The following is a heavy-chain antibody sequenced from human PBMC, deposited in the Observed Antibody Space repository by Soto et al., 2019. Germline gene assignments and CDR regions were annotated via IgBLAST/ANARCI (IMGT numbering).Heavy chain of an antibody. CDR3: ARDWTVMAAAGTPHSGNYYYYYMDV. CDR2: TYYRSKWYN. V-gene: IGHV6-1*01. J-gene: IGHJ6*03. D-gene: IGHD6-13*01. Sequence: SQTPSLTCALSGDSVSSNSAAWNWIRQSPSRGLEWLGRTYYRSKWYNDYAVYVKSRITITPYTSKNQFSLRLNSVTTEDTAVNYLARDWTVMAAAGTPHSGNYYYYYMDVWGKGTTVTVSS. CDR1: GDSVSSNSAA.